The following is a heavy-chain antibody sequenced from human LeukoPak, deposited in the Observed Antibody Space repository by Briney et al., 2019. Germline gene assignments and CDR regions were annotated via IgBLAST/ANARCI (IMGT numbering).Heavy chain of an antibody. CDR2: VSGSGSIT. CDR3: ANLGLDSLDV. D-gene: IGHD3/OR15-3a*01. J-gene: IGHJ6*02. CDR1: GFTVSSNY. V-gene: IGHV3-23*01. Sequence: PGGSLRLSCAASGFTVSSNYMSWVRQAPGKGLRWVSAVSGSGSITSHSDSVRGRFTISRDNSKSTLYLQMNSLRAEDTAVYYCANLGLDSLDVWGQGTTVTVSS.